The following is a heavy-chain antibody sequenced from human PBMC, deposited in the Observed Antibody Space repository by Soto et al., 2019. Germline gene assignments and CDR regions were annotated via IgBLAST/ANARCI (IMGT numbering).Heavy chain of an antibody. CDR1: GYTFIRYG. V-gene: IGHV1-69*13. CDR3: ASVLGPATSDAYYYYYGMDV. CDR2: IIPIFGTA. J-gene: IGHJ6*02. Sequence: GASVKGSCKASGYTFIRYGVGWVRQAPGQGLEWMGGIIPIFGTANYAQKFQGRVTITADESTSTAYMELSSLRSEDTAVYYCASVLGPATSDAYYYYYGMDVWGQGTTVTVSS. D-gene: IGHD3-16*01.